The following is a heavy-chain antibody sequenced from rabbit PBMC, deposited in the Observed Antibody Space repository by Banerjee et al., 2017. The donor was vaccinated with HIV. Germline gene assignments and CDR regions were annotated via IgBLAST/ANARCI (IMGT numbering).Heavy chain of an antibody. V-gene: IGHV1S40*01. CDR2: IYAGSSDST. CDR1: GFDIRSYH. D-gene: IGHD8-1*01. Sequence: QSLEESGGDLVKPGASLTLTCTASGFDIRSYHMCWVRQAPGKGLEWIACIYAGSSDSTYYASWAKGRFTISEASSTTVTLQMTSLTVADTATYFCARDGDSSYYRSLNLWGPGTLVTVS. J-gene: IGHJ4*01. CDR3: ARDGDSSYYRSLNL.